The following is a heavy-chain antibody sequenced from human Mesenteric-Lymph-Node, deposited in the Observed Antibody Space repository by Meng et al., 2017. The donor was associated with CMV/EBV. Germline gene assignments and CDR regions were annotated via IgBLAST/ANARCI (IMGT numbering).Heavy chain of an antibody. CDR2: ISGDGSST. Sequence: GGSLRLSCAASGFTFSNYWMHWVRQTPKGLEWASRISGDGSSTAYADSVEGRFTISRDNAENTLFLQMDSLGAEDTAVYYCAREPYCSSTSCSRAFGPWGRGTLVTVSS. CDR3: AREPYCSSTSCSRAFGP. D-gene: IGHD2-2*01. V-gene: IGHV3-74*01. J-gene: IGHJ5*02. CDR1: GFTFSNYW.